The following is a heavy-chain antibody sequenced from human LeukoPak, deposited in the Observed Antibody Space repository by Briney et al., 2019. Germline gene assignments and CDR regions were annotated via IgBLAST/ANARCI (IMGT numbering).Heavy chain of an antibody. Sequence: SEPQSLTCTVSGGFVSSGSYYWSWIRQPPGKGLEWIWYIYYSGSTNYNPSLQSRLPISVDTSKNQIALKLSSVTAADTGVYYCARGEYCSSTSCLFFDYCGQGTLVTVSS. CDR3: ARGEYCSSTSCLFFDY. CDR1: GGFVSSGSYY. CDR2: IYYSGST. V-gene: IGHV4-61*01. J-gene: IGHJ4*02. D-gene: IGHD2-2*01.